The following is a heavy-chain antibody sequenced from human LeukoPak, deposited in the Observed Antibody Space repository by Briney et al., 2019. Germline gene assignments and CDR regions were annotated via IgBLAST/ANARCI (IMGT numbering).Heavy chain of an antibody. CDR1: GFTFSDYY. J-gene: IGHJ4*02. CDR2: ISSSGSTI. Sequence: GGSLRLSCAASGFTFSDYYMSWIRQAPGKGLEWVSYISSSGSTIYYADSVKGRFPISRDNAKNSLYLQMDSLRAEDTAVYYCARDFYDYVWGSYRYTGFDYWGQGTLVTVSS. D-gene: IGHD3-16*02. V-gene: IGHV3-11*04. CDR3: ARDFYDYVWGSYRYTGFDY.